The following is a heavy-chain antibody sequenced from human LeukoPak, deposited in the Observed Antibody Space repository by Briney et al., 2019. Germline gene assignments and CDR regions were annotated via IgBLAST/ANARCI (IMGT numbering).Heavy chain of an antibody. Sequence: GGSLRLSCAASGFTFSSYAMSWVRQAPGKGLEWVSAISGSGGSIYYADSVKGRFTISSDNSKNTLYLQMNSLRAEDTAVYYCAILPKVGATPPWGQGTLVTVSS. V-gene: IGHV3-23*01. CDR3: AILPKVGATPP. CDR1: GFTFSSYA. J-gene: IGHJ5*02. D-gene: IGHD1-26*01. CDR2: ISGSGGSI.